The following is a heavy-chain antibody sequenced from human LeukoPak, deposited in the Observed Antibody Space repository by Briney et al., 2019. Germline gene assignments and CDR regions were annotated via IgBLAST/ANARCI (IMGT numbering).Heavy chain of an antibody. J-gene: IGHJ4*02. D-gene: IGHD3-3*01. CDR3: ARDLLEWLHYFDY. V-gene: IGHV3-7*01. CDR2: IKQDGSEK. CDR1: GFTFSSYW. Sequence: GSLRLSCAASGFTFSSYWMSWARQAPGKGLEWVANIKQDGSEKYYVDSVKGRFTISRDNAKNSLYLQMNSLRAEDTAVYYCARDLLEWLHYFDYWGQGTLVTVSS.